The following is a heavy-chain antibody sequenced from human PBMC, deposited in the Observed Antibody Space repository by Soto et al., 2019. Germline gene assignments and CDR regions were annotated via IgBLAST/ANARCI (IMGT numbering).Heavy chain of an antibody. Sequence: PGESLKISWKGSGYSFTSYWIGWVRQMPGKGLELMGIIHPGDSDTRYSPSFQGKVTISADKSISTAYLQWSSLKDSDTAMYYCASRADGRQQLWFPSYYHYGMDXWGQGTTVTVS. CDR3: ASRADGRQQLWFPSYYHYGMDX. J-gene: IGHJ6*02. D-gene: IGHD5-18*01. V-gene: IGHV5-51*01. CDR2: IHPGDSDT. CDR1: GYSFTSYW.